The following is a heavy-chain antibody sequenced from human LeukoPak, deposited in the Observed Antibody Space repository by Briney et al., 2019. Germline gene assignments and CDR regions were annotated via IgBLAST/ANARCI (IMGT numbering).Heavy chain of an antibody. D-gene: IGHD3-9*01. J-gene: IGHJ4*02. Sequence: SETLSLTCSVSGDSISSYYWSWIRQPPGKGLEWIGYIYYSGSTNYNPSLKSRVTMSVDTSKNQFSLKLSSVTAADTAVYYCARGITPYYDILTGYPCFDYWGQGTLVTVSS. CDR2: IYYSGST. CDR3: ARGITPYYDILTGYPCFDY. V-gene: IGHV4-59*12. CDR1: GDSISSYY.